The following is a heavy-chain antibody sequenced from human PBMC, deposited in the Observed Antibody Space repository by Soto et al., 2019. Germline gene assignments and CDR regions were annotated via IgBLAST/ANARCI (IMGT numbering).Heavy chain of an antibody. V-gene: IGHV4-39*01. J-gene: IGHJ4*02. CDR2: IYYSGST. CDR3: ARMILWFGELFGGFDY. CDR1: GGSISSSSYY. D-gene: IGHD3-10*01. Sequence: SETLSLTCTVSGGSISSSSYYWGWIRQPPWKGLEWIGSIYYSGSTYYNPSLKSRVTISVDTSKNQFSLKLSSVTAADTAVYYCARMILWFGELFGGFDYWGQGTLVTVSS.